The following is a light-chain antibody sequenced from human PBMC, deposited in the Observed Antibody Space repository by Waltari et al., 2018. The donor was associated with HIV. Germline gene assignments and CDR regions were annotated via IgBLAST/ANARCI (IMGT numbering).Light chain of an antibody. V-gene: IGKV1-5*03. CDR2: KAS. Sequence: DIQMTQSPSALSASVGDRITITCRASQSISTWLAWHQQKPGKAPKILVYKASSLESGVPPRFSGSGSGTELTLTINNLQPDDFATYYCQQYNTSSPWTFCQGTKVDI. CDR1: QSISTW. J-gene: IGKJ1*01. CDR3: QQYNTSSPWT.